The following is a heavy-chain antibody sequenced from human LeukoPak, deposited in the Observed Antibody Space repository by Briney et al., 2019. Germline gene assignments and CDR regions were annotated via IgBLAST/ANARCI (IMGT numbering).Heavy chain of an antibody. CDR3: ARAGGSYTWSNWLDP. Sequence: GGSLRLFCAASGFTFSDYSMIWVRQAPGEGLEWVSYISSSSLTIYYADSVKGRFTISRDNAKNSLYLQVNSLRAEDTAVYYCARAGGSYTWSNWLDPWGQGTLVTVSS. CDR1: GFTFSDYS. V-gene: IGHV3-48*04. D-gene: IGHD1-26*01. CDR2: ISSSSLTI. J-gene: IGHJ5*02.